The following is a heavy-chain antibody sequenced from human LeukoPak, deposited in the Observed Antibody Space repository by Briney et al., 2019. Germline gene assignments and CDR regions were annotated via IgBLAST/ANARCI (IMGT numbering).Heavy chain of an antibody. V-gene: IGHV3-23*01. Sequence: GGSLRLSCAASGFTFSSYAMSWVRQAPGKGLEWVSAISGSGGSTYYADSVKGRFTISRDNSKNTLYLQMNSLRAEDTAVYYWAKDRAPRYGGNPGWFAPGGREPLVPFSS. D-gene: IGHD4-23*01. CDR2: ISGSGGST. CDR3: AKDRAPRYGGNPGWFAP. CDR1: GFTFSSYA. J-gene: IGHJ5*02.